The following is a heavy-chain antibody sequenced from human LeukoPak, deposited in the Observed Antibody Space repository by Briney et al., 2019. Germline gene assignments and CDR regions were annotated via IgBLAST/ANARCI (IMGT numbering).Heavy chain of an antibody. J-gene: IGHJ5*02. D-gene: IGHD3-9*01. V-gene: IGHV4-39*01. CDR1: GGSISGSSYY. CDR3: ARHPVLRYLGT. Sequence: SETLSLTCTVSGGSISGSSYYWGWIRQPPGKGLEWIGSIYYSGSTYYNPSLKSRVTISADTSKNQLSLKLSSVTAADTAVYYCARHPVLRYLGTWGQGTLVTVSS. CDR2: IYYSGST.